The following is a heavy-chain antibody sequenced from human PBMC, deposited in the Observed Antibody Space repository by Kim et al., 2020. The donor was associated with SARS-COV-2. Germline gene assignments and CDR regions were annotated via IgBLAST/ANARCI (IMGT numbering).Heavy chain of an antibody. V-gene: IGHV1-8*01. Sequence: ASVKVSCKASGYTFTSYDINWVRQATGQGLEWMGWMNPNSGNTGYAQKFQGRVTMTRNTSISTAYMELSSLRSEDTAVYYCARGLRYYDFWSGDYDDYWGQGTLVTVSS. CDR3: ARGLRYYDFWSGDYDDY. CDR1: GYTFTSYD. J-gene: IGHJ4*02. CDR2: MNPNSGNT. D-gene: IGHD3-3*01.